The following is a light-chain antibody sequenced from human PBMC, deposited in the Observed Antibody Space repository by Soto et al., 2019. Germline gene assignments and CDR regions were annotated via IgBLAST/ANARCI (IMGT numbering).Light chain of an antibody. V-gene: IGKV3-15*01. CDR3: QQYNNWPLT. Sequence: EIVFTQSPGTLSLSPGERATLSCRASQSVSSSYLAWYQQKPGQAPRLLIYGASSRATGIPARFSGSGSGTEFTLTINSLQSEDFAVYYCQQYNNWPLTFGGGTKVDIK. CDR2: GAS. CDR1: QSVSSSY. J-gene: IGKJ4*01.